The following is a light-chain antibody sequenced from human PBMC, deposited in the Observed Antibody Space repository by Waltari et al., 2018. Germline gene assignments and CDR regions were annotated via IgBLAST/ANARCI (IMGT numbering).Light chain of an antibody. Sequence: DIQMTQSQSSLSASVGDRVTVTCRASQSINIFLNWYQQRPGKAPKPLIFGASTLQTGVPFRFSASGSGTDFTLTISSLQPEDVATYYCQQSYRPPWTFGQGTTVEI. CDR2: GAS. V-gene: IGKV1-39*01. CDR1: QSINIF. CDR3: QQSYRPPWT. J-gene: IGKJ1*01.